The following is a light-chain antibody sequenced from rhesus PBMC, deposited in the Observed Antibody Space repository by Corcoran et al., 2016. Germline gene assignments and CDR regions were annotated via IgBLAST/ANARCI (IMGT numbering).Light chain of an antibody. CDR3: YQHSSGYS. CDR2: GAS. V-gene: IGKV3-10*01. CDR1: QSVSSY. Sequence: QVILTQSPATLSLSPGERATLYCRASQSVSSYLAWYQQKPGQAPRLLIHGASSRATGIPARASGSGSGTDLTLTISRLEPEDVGVYHCYQHSSGYSFGQGTKVEIK. J-gene: IGKJ2*01.